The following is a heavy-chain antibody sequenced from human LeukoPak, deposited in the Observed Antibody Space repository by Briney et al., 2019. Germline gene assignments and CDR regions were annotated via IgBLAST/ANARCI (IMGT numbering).Heavy chain of an antibody. Sequence: SETLSLTCTVSGGSISSSSYYWGWIRQPPGKGLEWIGSIYYSGSTYYNPSLKSRVTISVDTSKNQFSLKLSSVTAADTAVYYCAGLPYYGMDVWGQGTTVTVSS. CDR1: GGSISSSSYY. CDR2: IYYSGST. V-gene: IGHV4-39*01. J-gene: IGHJ6*02. CDR3: AGLPYYGMDV.